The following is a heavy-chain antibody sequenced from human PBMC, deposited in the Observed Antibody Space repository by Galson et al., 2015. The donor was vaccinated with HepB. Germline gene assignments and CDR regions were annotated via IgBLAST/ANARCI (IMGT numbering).Heavy chain of an antibody. CDR2: TIPILGTA. CDR3: ATMVGYSGYDFTSM. CDR1: GDTFSSQA. Sequence: SVKVSCKASGDTFSSQAINWVRQAPGQGLEWMGRTIPILGTANYAHKFQGRVTITAHKSTNTAYMELSSLRSEDTAVYYCATMVGYSGYDFTSMWGQGTLVTVSS. D-gene: IGHD5-12*01. V-gene: IGHV1-69*04. J-gene: IGHJ4*02.